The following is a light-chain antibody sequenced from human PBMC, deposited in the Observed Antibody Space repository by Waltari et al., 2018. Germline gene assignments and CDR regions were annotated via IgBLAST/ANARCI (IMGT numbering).Light chain of an antibody. CDR3: QQFNTGYS. J-gene: IGKJ2*01. CDR2: DAS. CDR1: RAIANN. V-gene: IGKV3-15*01. Sequence: EIVLTQSLATLSVSQGGGATLSCRASRAIANNVAWYQQRPGQPLRLLIFDASTRATCIPERFSGSWSGPEFTLTISSLQSEDSAVYFCQQFNTGYSFGQGTKLEI.